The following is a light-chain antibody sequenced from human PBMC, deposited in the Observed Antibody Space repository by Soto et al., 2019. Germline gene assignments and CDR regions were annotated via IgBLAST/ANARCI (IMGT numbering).Light chain of an antibody. V-gene: IGLV3-10*01. CDR1: ALPKKN. CDR2: GDN. J-gene: IGLJ2*01. CDR3: YSTDSSNSRGV. Sequence: SSELTQPPSVSVSPGQTARITCSGDALPKKNAYWYQQRSGQAPVLVIYGDNKRPSGIPERFSVSSSGTVATLTISGAQVEDEADYFCYSTDSSNSRGVFGGGTKVTVL.